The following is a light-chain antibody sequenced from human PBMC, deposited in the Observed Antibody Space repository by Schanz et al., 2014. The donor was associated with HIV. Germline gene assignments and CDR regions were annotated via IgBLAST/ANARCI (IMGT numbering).Light chain of an antibody. CDR3: QVWDTFISAV. CDR2: YDS. CDR1: DIGSKD. J-gene: IGLJ2*01. Sequence: SYELTQSPSVSVAPGKTATITCGGHDIGSKDVHWYQQKPGQAPVVVMFYDSVRPSGIPERFSGSNSGHTATLTISRVEAGDEADYYCQVWDTFISAVFGGGTKLTVL. V-gene: IGLV3-21*01.